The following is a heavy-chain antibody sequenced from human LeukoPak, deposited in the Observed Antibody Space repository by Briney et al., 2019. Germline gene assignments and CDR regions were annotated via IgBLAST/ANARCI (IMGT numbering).Heavy chain of an antibody. CDR1: GGTFSSYT. D-gene: IGHD1-26*01. V-gene: IGHV1-69*04. CDR3: ARDSQGGRYFDAFDI. J-gene: IGHJ3*02. CDR2: VIPMLGIP. Sequence: GSSVKVSCKASGGTFSSYTFIWVRQAPGQGLEWMGRVIPMLGIPNYTQKFQGRVTITADKSTSTAYMELSSLRSEDTAVYYCARDSQGGRYFDAFDIWGQGTMVTVSS.